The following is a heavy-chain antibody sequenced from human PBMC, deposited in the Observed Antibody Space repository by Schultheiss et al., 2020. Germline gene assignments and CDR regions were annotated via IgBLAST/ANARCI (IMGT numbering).Heavy chain of an antibody. V-gene: IGHV3-33*01. CDR3: ARDYYGSGSYRIKNAEYFQH. D-gene: IGHD3-10*01. Sequence: GESLKISCAASGFTFSSYGMHWVRQAPGKGLEWVAVIWYDGSNKYYADSVKGRFTISRDNSKNTLYLQMDSLRAEDTAVYYCARDYYGSGSYRIKNAEYFQHWGQGTLVTVSS. CDR1: GFTFSSYG. CDR2: IWYDGSNK. J-gene: IGHJ1*01.